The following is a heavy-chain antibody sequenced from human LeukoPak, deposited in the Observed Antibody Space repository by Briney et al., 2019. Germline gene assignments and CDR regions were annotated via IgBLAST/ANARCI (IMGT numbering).Heavy chain of an antibody. CDR3: ARDQAVADNNWFDP. J-gene: IGHJ5*02. D-gene: IGHD6-19*01. CDR1: GGSISSGNSY. CDR2: IYTSGST. V-gene: IGHV4-61*02. Sequence: SETLSLTCTVSGGSISSGNSYWSWIRQPAGTGLEWIGRIYTSGSTKYNPSLKSRVTISLDTSKNQFSLKLSSVTAADTAVYYCARDQAVADNNWFDPWGQGTLVTVSS.